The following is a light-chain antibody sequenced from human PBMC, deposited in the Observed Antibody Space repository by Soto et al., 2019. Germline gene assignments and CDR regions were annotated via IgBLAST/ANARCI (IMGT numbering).Light chain of an antibody. J-gene: IGKJ2*03. CDR3: QQYKDWYS. Sequence: DIVMTQSPATLSVSPGERATLSCRASQSVATNLAWYQQKPGQAPSLLIRGASTRATGVPARFSGRGSGTEFPPTSSGLQAESDAVYCCQQYKDWYSFGQGTTLEIK. V-gene: IGKV3-15*01. CDR1: QSVATN. CDR2: GAS.